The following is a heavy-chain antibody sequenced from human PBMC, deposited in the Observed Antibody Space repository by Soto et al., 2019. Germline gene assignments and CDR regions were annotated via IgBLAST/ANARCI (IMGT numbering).Heavy chain of an antibody. J-gene: IGHJ4*02. CDR2: IWYDGSNK. Sequence: GGSLRLSCAASGFTFSSYGMHWVRQAPGKGLERVAVIWYDGSNKYYADSVKGRFTISRDNSKNTLYLQMNSLRAEDTAVYYCARFYYYDSSGNFDYWGQGTLVTVSS. CDR3: ARFYYYDSSGNFDY. V-gene: IGHV3-33*01. CDR1: GFTFSSYG. D-gene: IGHD3-22*01.